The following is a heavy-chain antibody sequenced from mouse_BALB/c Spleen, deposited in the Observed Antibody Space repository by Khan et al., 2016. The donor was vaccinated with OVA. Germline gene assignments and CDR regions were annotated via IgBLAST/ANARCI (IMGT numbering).Heavy chain of an antibody. D-gene: IGHD2-5*01. CDR1: GYTFTSYK. J-gene: IGHJ3*01. CDR2: INPSNGYT. CDR3: VSDGACHSNAGWFAY. V-gene: IGHV1-4*01. Sequence: VQLQQSGAELARPGASLKMSCKASGYTFTSYKIHWIKQGPGQGMEWIGYINPSNGYTNYNQKFKDKATLTADKSSTTAYMQLRSLKSDESAVCNCVSDGACHSNAGWFAYWGQGTLVTVS.